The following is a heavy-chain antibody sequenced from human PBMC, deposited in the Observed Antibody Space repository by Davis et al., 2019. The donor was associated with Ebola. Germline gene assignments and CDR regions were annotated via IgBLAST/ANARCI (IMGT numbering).Heavy chain of an antibody. CDR3: ARVGPWMGYYGMDV. V-gene: IGHV3-53*01. CDR2: IYSGGST. J-gene: IGHJ6*02. Sequence: GESLKISCAASGFTVSSNYMSWVRQAPGKGLEWVSVIYSGGSTYYADSVKGRFTISRDNSKNTLYLQLNSLRAEDTAVYYCARVGPWMGYYGMDVWGQGTTVTVSS. CDR1: GFTVSSNY. D-gene: IGHD1-1*01.